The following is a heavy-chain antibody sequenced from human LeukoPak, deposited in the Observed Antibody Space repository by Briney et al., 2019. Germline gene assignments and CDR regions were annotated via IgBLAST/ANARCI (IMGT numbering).Heavy chain of an antibody. D-gene: IGHD3-16*01. J-gene: IGHJ4*02. V-gene: IGHV4-38-2*02. CDR3: ARDNRIDYVWGSYPYKGNRFDY. CDR1: GYSISSGYY. Sequence: SETLSLTCTVSGYSISSGYYWGWIRQPPGKGLEWIGSIYHSGSTYYNPSLKSRVTISVDTSKNQFSLKLSSVTAADTAVYYCARDNRIDYVWGSYPYKGNRFDYWGQGTLVTVSS. CDR2: IYHSGST.